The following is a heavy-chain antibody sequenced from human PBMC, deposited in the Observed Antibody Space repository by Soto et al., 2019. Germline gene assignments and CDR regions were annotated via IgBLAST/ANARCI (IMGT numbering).Heavy chain of an antibody. CDR1: GGTFSSYA. Sequence: QVQLVQSGAEVKKPGSSVKVSCKASGGTFSSYAISWVRQAPGQGLEWMGGIIPIFGTADYAQKFQGRVTITADDSTSTAYMELSSMRSEDTAVYYCACTVSNYYYYGMDVGGQGTTVSVSS. CDR3: ACTVSNYYYYGMDV. J-gene: IGHJ6*02. V-gene: IGHV1-69*12. CDR2: IIPIFGTA. D-gene: IGHD2-8*01.